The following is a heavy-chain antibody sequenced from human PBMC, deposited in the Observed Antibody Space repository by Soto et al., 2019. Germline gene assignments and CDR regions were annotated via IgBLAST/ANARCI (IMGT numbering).Heavy chain of an antibody. CDR3: ARGYDFWSGYGFDY. CDR2: IYYSGST. J-gene: IGHJ4*02. Sequence: SETLSLTCTVSGGSISSYYWSWIRQPPGKGLEWIGYIYYSGSTNYNPTLKSRVTISVDTSKNQFSLKLSSVTAADTAVYYCARGYDFWSGYGFDYWGQGTLVTVSS. CDR1: GGSISSYY. D-gene: IGHD3-3*01. V-gene: IGHV4-59*01.